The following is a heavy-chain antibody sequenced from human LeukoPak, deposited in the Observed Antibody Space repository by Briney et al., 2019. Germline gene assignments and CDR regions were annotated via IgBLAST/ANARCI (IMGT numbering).Heavy chain of an antibody. CDR2: ISWDGGST. V-gene: IGHV3-43D*03. CDR3: AKVGERFYGGNSPFDY. D-gene: IGHD4-23*01. J-gene: IGHJ4*02. CDR1: GFTFDDYA. Sequence: GGSLRLSCAASGFTFDDYAMHWVRQAPGKGLEWVSLISWDGGSTYYADSVKGRFTISRDNSKNSLYLQMNSLRAEDTALYYCAKVGERFYGGNSPFDYWGQGTLVTVSS.